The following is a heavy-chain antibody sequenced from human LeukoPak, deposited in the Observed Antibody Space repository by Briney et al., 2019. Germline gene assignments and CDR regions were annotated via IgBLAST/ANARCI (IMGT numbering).Heavy chain of an antibody. J-gene: IGHJ4*02. CDR3: ARRGNNYGYMDY. V-gene: IGHV3-48*04. D-gene: IGHD5-18*01. CDR1: GFTFSSYT. Sequence: GGSLRLSCAASGFTFSSYTVTWVRQAPGKGLDWVSYISPTSTTIYYADSVRGRFTISRDNAKNSLYLQMNSLRVEDTADYYCARRGNNYGYMDYWGQGTLVTVSS. CDR2: ISPTSTTI.